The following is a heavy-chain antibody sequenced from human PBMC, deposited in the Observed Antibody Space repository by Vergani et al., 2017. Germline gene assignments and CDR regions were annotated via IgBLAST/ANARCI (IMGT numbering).Heavy chain of an antibody. CDR3: ARGPSNYEILTGYYVDY. J-gene: IGHJ4*02. CDR2: ISSSSSTL. V-gene: IGHV3-48*01. D-gene: IGHD3-9*01. CDR1: GFTLSSYS. Sequence: ELQLLYSSGVLVPPGGSLRVSCASSGFTLSSYSMHWVRQAPGKGLEWVAYISSSSSTLSYADSVKGRFTISRDNAKNSMYLQMNSLGAEDTAVYYCARGPSNYEILTGYYVDYWGQGTLVTVSS.